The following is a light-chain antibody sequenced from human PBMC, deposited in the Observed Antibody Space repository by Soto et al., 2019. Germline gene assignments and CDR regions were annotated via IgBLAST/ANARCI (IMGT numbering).Light chain of an antibody. Sequence: EVELTQSPGTLSLSPGARATLSCRASQSIANDYLTWYQQKPGQAPRVLIYDASTRAAGIPDRFSGSGSGTDFTLTISRLEPEDSAVYYCQQYGGSPWTFGQGTKVEI. CDR3: QQYGGSPWT. J-gene: IGKJ1*01. V-gene: IGKV3-20*01. CDR2: DAS. CDR1: QSIANDY.